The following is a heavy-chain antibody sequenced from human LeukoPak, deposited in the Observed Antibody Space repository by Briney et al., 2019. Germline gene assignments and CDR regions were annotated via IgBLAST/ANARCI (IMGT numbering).Heavy chain of an antibody. Sequence: PGGSLRLSCAASGFTFSSYGMHWVRQAPGKGLEWVAVIWYDGSNKYYADSVKGRFTISRDNSKNSLYLQMNSLRAEDTAVYYCAREIPEPDAFDIWGQGTMVTASS. CDR2: IWYDGSNK. J-gene: IGHJ3*02. D-gene: IGHD1-14*01. CDR1: GFTFSSYG. CDR3: AREIPEPDAFDI. V-gene: IGHV3-33*01.